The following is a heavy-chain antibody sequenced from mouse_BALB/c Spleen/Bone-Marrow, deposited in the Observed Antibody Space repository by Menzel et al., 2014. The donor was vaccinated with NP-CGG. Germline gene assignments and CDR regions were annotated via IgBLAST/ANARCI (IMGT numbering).Heavy chain of an antibody. Sequence: EVQLQQSGPELVKPGASVKMSCKASGYTFTSYLIHWVKQKPGQGLEWIGYITPYNDDTKYNEKFKGKATLTSDKSYSTAYMEHSSLTSEDSAVYYCARWGGTPYFDYWGQGTTLTVSS. CDR2: ITPYNDDT. J-gene: IGHJ2*01. CDR1: GYTFTSYL. D-gene: IGHD4-1*01. V-gene: IGHV1-14*01. CDR3: ARWGGTPYFDY.